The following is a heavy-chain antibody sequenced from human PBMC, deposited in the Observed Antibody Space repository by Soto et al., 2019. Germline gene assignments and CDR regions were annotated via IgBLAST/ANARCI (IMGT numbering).Heavy chain of an antibody. Sequence: VKVSCKASGYTFTSYGINWVRQATGQALEWMGWMNPNSGNTGYAQKFQGRVTMTTDTSTRTAYKELRSLRSDDTAVYYCARANLFWSGRNWFDPWGQGILVTV. CDR1: GYTFTSYG. CDR3: ARANLFWSGRNWFDP. V-gene: IGHV1-8*01. CDR2: MNPNSGNT. J-gene: IGHJ5*02. D-gene: IGHD3-3*01.